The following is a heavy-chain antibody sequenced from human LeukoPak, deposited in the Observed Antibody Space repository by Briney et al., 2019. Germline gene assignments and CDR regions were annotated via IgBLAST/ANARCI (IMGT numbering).Heavy chain of an antibody. CDR2: ISSSSSYI. CDR1: GFTFSTYS. V-gene: IGHV3-21*01. D-gene: IGHD4-17*01. CDR3: AKDPYSDYGDYGLDY. J-gene: IGHJ4*02. Sequence: GGSLRLSCAASGFTFSTYSMNWVRQAPGKGLEWVSSISSSSSYIYYADSVQGRFTISRDNARNSLFLQMNSLRVEDTAVYYCAKDPYSDYGDYGLDYWGQGTLVTVSS.